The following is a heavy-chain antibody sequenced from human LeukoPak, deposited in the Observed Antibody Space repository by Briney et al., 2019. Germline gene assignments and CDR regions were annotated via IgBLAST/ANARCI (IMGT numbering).Heavy chain of an antibody. CDR1: GFTFSSYE. V-gene: IGHV3-74*01. CDR3: ARVMRAVAGQSEDY. CDR2: INSDGSST. D-gene: IGHD6-19*01. Sequence: GGSLRLSCAASGFTFSSYEMNWVRQAPGKGLVWVSRINSDGSSTSYADSVKGRFTISRDNAKNTLYLQMNSLRAEDTAVYYCARVMRAVAGQSEDYWGQGTLVTVSS. J-gene: IGHJ4*02.